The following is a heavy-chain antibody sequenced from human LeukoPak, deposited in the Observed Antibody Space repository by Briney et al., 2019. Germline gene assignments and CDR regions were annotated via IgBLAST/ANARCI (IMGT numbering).Heavy chain of an antibody. CDR3: ARKLRFLEWSHDAFDI. Sequence: ASVKVSCKASGYTFITYGISWVRQAPGQGLEWMGWISAYNGNTNYAQKLQGRVTMTTDTSTSTAYMELRSLRSDDTAVYYCARKLRFLEWSHDAFDIWGQGTMVTVSS. V-gene: IGHV1-18*01. CDR1: GYTFITYG. J-gene: IGHJ3*02. CDR2: ISAYNGNT. D-gene: IGHD3-3*01.